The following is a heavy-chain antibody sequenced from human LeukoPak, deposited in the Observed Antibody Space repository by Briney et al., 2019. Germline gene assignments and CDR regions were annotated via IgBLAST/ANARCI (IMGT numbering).Heavy chain of an antibody. D-gene: IGHD3-10*01. J-gene: IGHJ4*02. Sequence: GGSLRLSCSASGFTFSSYTMHWVRQAPGKGLEYVSAISSNGVNTYYADSVKGRFTISRDNSKNTLYLQMSSLRTEDTAVYYCVKDRSPSGSFYNPIDYWGQGTLVTVSS. CDR2: ISSNGVNT. V-gene: IGHV3-64D*06. CDR3: VKDRSPSGSFYNPIDY. CDR1: GFTFSSYT.